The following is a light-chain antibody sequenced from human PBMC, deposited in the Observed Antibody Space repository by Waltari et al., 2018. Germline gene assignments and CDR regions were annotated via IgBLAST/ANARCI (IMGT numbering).Light chain of an antibody. CDR1: SSDLGTYNY. Sequence: QSVLTQPASVSGSPGQSITISCTGTSSDLGTYNYFSWYQQHPGRAPKLLIFDVNVRPSWVSNRFSGSKSGNTAFLTISGLQTEDEGHFYCCSYTTTGPVVFGGGTKLTVL. V-gene: IGLV2-14*03. J-gene: IGLJ2*01. CDR3: CSYTTTGPVV. CDR2: DVN.